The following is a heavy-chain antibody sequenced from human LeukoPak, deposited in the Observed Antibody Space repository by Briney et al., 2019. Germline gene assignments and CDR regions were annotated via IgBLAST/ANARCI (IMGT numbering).Heavy chain of an antibody. CDR3: ARRSLIYYDSSGYYGWFDP. V-gene: IGHV4-30-2*01. D-gene: IGHD3-22*01. Sequence: SQTLSLTCAVSGGSISSGGYSWSWIRQPPGKGLEWIGYIYHSGSTYYNPSLKSRVTISVDGSKNQFSLKLSSVTAADTAVYYCARRSLIYYDSSGYYGWFDPWGQGTLVTVSS. CDR2: IYHSGST. CDR1: GGSISSGGYS. J-gene: IGHJ5*02.